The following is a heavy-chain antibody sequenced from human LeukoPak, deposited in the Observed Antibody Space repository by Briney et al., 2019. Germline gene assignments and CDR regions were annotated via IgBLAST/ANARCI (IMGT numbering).Heavy chain of an antibody. D-gene: IGHD6-13*01. Sequence: GGSLRLSCAASGFTFDDYAMHWVRQAPGKGLEWVSLISWDGGSTYYAYSVKGRFTIYRDHSKTSLYLQMNSLRAEDTALYYCAKDSRAAAAGTIDMDVWGKGTTVTVSS. CDR2: ISWDGGST. CDR3: AKDSRAAAAGTIDMDV. V-gene: IGHV3-43D*03. J-gene: IGHJ6*03. CDR1: GFTFDDYA.